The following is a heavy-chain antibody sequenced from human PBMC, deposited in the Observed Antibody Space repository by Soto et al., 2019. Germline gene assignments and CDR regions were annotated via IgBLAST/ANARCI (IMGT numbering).Heavy chain of an antibody. D-gene: IGHD6-19*01. Sequence: SETLSLTCAVYGGSFSGHYWTWVRQPPDKGLEWIGEINHSGSSNYNPPLKSRVAISVDTSKNQFSLKMISVTAADTAVYYCARHGSDSGWFFFDPWGQGALVTVSS. J-gene: IGHJ5*02. CDR3: ARHGSDSGWFFFDP. CDR1: GGSFSGHY. V-gene: IGHV4-34*01. CDR2: INHSGSS.